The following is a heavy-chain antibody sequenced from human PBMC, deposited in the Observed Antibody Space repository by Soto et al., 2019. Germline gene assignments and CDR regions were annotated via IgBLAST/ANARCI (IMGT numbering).Heavy chain of an antibody. V-gene: IGHV1-69*12. CDR1: GGTFSSYA. CDR2: IIPIFGTA. Sequence: QVQLVQSGAEVKKPGSSVKVSCKASGGTFSSYAISWVRQAPGQGLEWMGGIIPIFGTANYAQKFQGRVTITADESTSTANMELSNLRSEDTAVYYCARGQGYSSSSDYYYYYGMDVWGQGTTVTVSS. CDR3: ARGQGYSSSSDYYYYYGMDV. J-gene: IGHJ6*02. D-gene: IGHD6-6*01.